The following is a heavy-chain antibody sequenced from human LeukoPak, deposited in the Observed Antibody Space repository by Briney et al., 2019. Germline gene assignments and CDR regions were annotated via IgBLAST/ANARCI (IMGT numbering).Heavy chain of an antibody. D-gene: IGHD2-15*01. V-gene: IGHV1-2*02. Sequence: ASVKVSCKASGYSFTGYFILWMRQAPGQGLEWLGWINPHSGSTNYAPKFQGRVTSTRDTSINTVYLEVTSLRPDDTAIYYCARRGLAASSDSWGQGTPVTV. CDR2: INPHSGST. CDR1: GYSFTGYF. CDR3: ARRGLAASSDS. J-gene: IGHJ4*02.